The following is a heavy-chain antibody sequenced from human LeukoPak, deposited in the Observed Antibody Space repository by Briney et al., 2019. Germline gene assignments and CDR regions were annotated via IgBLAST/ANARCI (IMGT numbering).Heavy chain of an antibody. V-gene: IGHV3-23*01. CDR2: ISGSGGST. CDR1: GFTFSSYA. D-gene: IGHD2-2*02. J-gene: IGHJ4*02. Sequence: GGSLRLSCAASGFTFSSYAMSWVRQAPGKGLEWVSAISGSGGSTYYADSVKGRFTISRDNSKNTRYLQMNSLRAEDTAVYYCAKEYCSSTSCYIVDYWGQGTLVTVSS. CDR3: AKEYCSSTSCYIVDY.